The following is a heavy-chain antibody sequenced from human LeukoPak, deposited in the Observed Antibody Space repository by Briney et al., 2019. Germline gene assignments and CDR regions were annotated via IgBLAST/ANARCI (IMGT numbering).Heavy chain of an antibody. CDR2: ISSSSSYI. J-gene: IGHJ6*03. CDR3: ARAVYYGSGSYLPYYYYMDV. CDR1: GFTFSRHG. V-gene: IGHV3-21*01. D-gene: IGHD3-10*01. Sequence: PGGSLRLSCAASGFTFSRHGMHWVRQAPGKGLEWVSSISSSSSYIYYADSVKGRFTISRDNAKNSLYLQMNSLRAEDTAVYYCARAVYYGSGSYLPYYYYMDVWGKGTTVTVSS.